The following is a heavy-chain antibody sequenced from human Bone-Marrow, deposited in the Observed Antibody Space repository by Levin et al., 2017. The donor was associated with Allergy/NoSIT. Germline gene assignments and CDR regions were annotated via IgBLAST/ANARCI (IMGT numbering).Heavy chain of an antibody. CDR3: ARDRESGSYGGIGY. D-gene: IGHD1-26*01. V-gene: IGHV1-69*13. Sequence: AALVKVSCKASGGTFSSYAISWVRQAPGQGLEWMGGIIPIFGTANYAQKFQGRVTITADESTSTAYMELSSLRSEDTAVYYCARDRESGSYGGIGYWGQGTLVTVSS. CDR1: GGTFSSYA. CDR2: IIPIFGTA. J-gene: IGHJ4*02.